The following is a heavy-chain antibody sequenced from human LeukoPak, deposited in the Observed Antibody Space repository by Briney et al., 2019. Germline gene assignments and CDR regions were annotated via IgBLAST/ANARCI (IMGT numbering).Heavy chain of an antibody. V-gene: IGHV4-34*01. Sequence: PSETLSLTCAVYGGSFSGYYWSWIRQPPGKGLEWIGEIDHSGSTNYNPSLKSRVTISVDTSKNQFSLKLSSVTAADTAVYYCARSPFGGVTSMDYWGQGTLVTVSS. D-gene: IGHD3-10*01. J-gene: IGHJ4*02. CDR2: IDHSGST. CDR1: GGSFSGYY. CDR3: ARSPFGGVTSMDY.